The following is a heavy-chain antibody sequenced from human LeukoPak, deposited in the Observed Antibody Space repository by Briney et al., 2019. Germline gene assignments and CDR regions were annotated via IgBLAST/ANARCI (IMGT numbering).Heavy chain of an antibody. CDR1: GYTFTGYY. Sequence: ASVKVSCKASGYTFTGYYMHWVRQAPGQGLEWMGRINPNSGGTNYAQKFQGRVTMTRDTSISTAYMELSRLRSDDTAVYYCAREANYDILTGYHVYYYFDYWGQGTLVTVSS. CDR3: AREANYDILTGYHVYYYFDY. J-gene: IGHJ4*02. CDR2: INPNSGGT. D-gene: IGHD3-9*01. V-gene: IGHV1-2*06.